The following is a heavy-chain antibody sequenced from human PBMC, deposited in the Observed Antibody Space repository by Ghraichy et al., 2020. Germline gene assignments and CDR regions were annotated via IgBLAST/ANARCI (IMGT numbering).Heavy chain of an antibody. CDR1: GYTFISYD. J-gene: IGHJ3*01. D-gene: IGHD1/OR15-1a*01. V-gene: IGHV1-8*01. Sequence: ASVKVSCKASGYTFISYDIDWVRQATGQGLEWMGWMNPNSANTDYAQKFQGRITMTRNTSISTAYMELSNLRSEDTAVYYCARVRRVGAPGNKPKINVFDFWGQGTLVTVSS. CDR2: MNPNSANT. CDR3: ARVRRVGAPGNKPKINVFDF.